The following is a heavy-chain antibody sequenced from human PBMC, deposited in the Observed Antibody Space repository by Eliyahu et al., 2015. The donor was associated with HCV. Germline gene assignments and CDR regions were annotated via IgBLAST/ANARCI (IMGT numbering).Heavy chain of an antibody. CDR3: ARTTTYYDFWSGYSHYYYYGMDV. CDR1: SSSSYY. J-gene: IGHJ6*02. CDR2: IYYSGST. V-gene: IGHV4-39*01. Sequence: SSSSYYWGWIRQPPGKGLEWIGSIYYSGSTYYNPSLKSRVTISVDTSKNQFSLKLSSVTAADTAVYYCARTTTYYDFWSGYSHYYYYGMDVWGQGTTVTVSS. D-gene: IGHD3-3*01.